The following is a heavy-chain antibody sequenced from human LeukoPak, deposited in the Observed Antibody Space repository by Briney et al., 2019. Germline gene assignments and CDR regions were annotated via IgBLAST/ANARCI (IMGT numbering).Heavy chain of an antibody. J-gene: IGHJ6*03. CDR1: GFTFSSYW. CDR2: INSDGSST. D-gene: IGHD2-2*02. Sequence: GGSLRLSCAASGFTFSSYWMHWVRQAPGKGLVWVSRINSDGSSTSYADSVKGRFTISRDNAKNTLYLQMNSLRAEDTAVYYCAKVVVPAAITYYYYMDVWGKGTTVTVSS. V-gene: IGHV3-74*01. CDR3: AKVVVPAAITYYYYMDV.